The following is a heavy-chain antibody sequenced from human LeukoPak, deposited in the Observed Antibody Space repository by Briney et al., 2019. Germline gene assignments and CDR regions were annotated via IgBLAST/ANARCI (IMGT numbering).Heavy chain of an antibody. CDR1: GFTFSSYG. J-gene: IGHJ4*02. CDR2: IRSDGSNK. CDR3: ANFYYGSGTYPSSVTN. D-gene: IGHD3-10*01. Sequence: GGSLRLSCAASGFTFSSYGMHWVRQAPGKGLEWVAFIRSDGSNKYYADSVKGRFTISRDNSKNTLYLQMNSLRAEDTAVYYCANFYYGSGTYPSSVTNWGQGTLVTVSS. V-gene: IGHV3-30*02.